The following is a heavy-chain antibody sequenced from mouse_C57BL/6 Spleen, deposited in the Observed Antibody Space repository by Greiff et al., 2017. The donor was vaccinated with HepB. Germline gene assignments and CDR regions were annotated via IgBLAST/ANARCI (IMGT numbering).Heavy chain of an antibody. V-gene: IGHV14-4*01. J-gene: IGHJ4*01. D-gene: IGHD1-1*01. CDR1: GFNIKDDY. CDR3: TTFGSRGGMDY. CDR2: IDPENGDT. Sequence: VQLKESGAELVRPGASVKLSCTASGFNIKDDYMHWVKQRPEQGLEWIGWIDPENGDTEYASKFQGKATITADTSSNTAYLQLSSLTSEDTAVYYCTTFGSRGGMDYWGQGTSVTVSS.